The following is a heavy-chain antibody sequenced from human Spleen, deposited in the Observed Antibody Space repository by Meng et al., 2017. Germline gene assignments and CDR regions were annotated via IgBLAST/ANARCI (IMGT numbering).Heavy chain of an antibody. CDR1: GFYFSNVW. CDR2: IKSNTDGGTA. J-gene: IGHJ4*02. V-gene: IGHV3-15*01. Sequence: GESLKTSCAASGFYFSNVWMSWVRQAPGKGPEWVGRIKSNTDGGTAEYAAPVTGRFTISRNDSKSTPYLQMSGLRIDDAGVYYCTWDDKAVPDYWGQGTLVTVSS. D-gene: IGHD6-19*01. CDR3: TWDDKAVPDY.